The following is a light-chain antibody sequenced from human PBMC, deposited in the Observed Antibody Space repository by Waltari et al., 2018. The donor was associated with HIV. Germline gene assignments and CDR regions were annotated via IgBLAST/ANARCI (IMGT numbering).Light chain of an antibody. V-gene: IGLV2-14*03. CDR2: DVS. J-gene: IGLJ1*01. Sequence: QSALTQPASVSGSPGQSITISCTGTSSDVAGYNSVSWYQQHPGKAPKLMIYDVSNRPSGVSNRFSGSKSGNTASLTISGLQAEDEADYYCSSYTSSSTLLYVFGTGTKVTVL. CDR1: SSDVAGYNS. CDR3: SSYTSSSTLLYV.